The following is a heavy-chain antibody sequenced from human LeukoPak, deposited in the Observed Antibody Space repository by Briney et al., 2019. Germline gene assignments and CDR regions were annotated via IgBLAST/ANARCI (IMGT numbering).Heavy chain of an antibody. CDR2: ISSSSSTI. J-gene: IGHJ3*02. Sequence: GGSLRLSCAASGFTFSSYSMNWVRQAPGKGLEWVSYISSSSSTIYYADSVKGRFTISRDNAKNSLYLQMNSLRDEGTAVYYCARDYDFWSGYINDAFDIWGQGTMVTVSS. D-gene: IGHD3-3*01. V-gene: IGHV3-48*02. CDR1: GFTFSSYS. CDR3: ARDYDFWSGYINDAFDI.